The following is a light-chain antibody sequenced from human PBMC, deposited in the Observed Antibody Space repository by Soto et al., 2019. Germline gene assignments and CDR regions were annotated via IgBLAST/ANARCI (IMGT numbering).Light chain of an antibody. Sequence: QSVLTQPASVSGSPGQSITISCTGTSSDVGGYNYVSWYQQHPGKAPKLMIYEVSNRPSGVSNGFSGSKSGNTASLTISGLQAEDEADYYCSSYTSSSTPYVFGTGTKLTVL. CDR1: SSDVGGYNY. V-gene: IGLV2-14*01. CDR2: EVS. J-gene: IGLJ1*01. CDR3: SSYTSSSTPYV.